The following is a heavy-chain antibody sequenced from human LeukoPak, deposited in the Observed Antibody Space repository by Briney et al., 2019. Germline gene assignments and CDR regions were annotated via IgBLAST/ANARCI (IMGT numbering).Heavy chain of an antibody. D-gene: IGHD6-6*01. CDR2: IFYSGST. CDR3: ARFSSIAAAFDY. J-gene: IGHJ4*02. CDR1: GDSIHSRNYY. V-gene: IGHV4-39*07. Sequence: SETLSLTCTVSGDSIHSRNYYWGWVRQPPGKGLEWIGSIFYSGSTYYNPSLKSRVTMSVDTSKNHFSLKLSSVTAADTAVYFCARFSSIAAAFDYWGQGTLVTVSS.